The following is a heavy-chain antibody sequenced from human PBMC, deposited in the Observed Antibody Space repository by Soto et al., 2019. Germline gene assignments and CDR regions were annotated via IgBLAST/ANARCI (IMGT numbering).Heavy chain of an antibody. D-gene: IGHD3-22*01. CDR1: GFTFSSYT. Sequence: GGSLRLSCAASGFTFSSYTMSWVRQAPGKGLEWVSSISGSGSTTYYADSVKGRFTISRDNSKNTLYLQMNSLRAEDTAVYYCAKAQDYFDSSGYHFDVWGQGTMVTVYS. CDR2: ISGSGSTT. J-gene: IGHJ4*02. CDR3: AKAQDYFDSSGYHFDV. V-gene: IGHV3-23*01.